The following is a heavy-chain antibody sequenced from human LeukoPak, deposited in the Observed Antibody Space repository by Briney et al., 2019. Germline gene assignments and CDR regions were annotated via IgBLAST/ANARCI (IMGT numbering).Heavy chain of an antibody. D-gene: IGHD2-2*01. Sequence: SVKVSCKASGGTFSSYAISWVRQAPGQGLEWMGGIIPIFGTANYAQKFQGRVTITTDESTSTAYMELSSLRSEDTAVYYCAREEGYCSSTSCYGGGSFDYWGQGTLVTVSS. CDR2: IIPIFGTA. CDR1: GGTFSSYA. CDR3: AREEGYCSSTSCYGGGSFDY. J-gene: IGHJ4*02. V-gene: IGHV1-69*05.